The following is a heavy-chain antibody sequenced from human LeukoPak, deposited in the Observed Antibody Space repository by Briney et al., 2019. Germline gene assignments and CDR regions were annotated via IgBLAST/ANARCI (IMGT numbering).Heavy chain of an antibody. Sequence: PGGSPRLSCAASGFTFSSYAMSWVRQAPGKGLEWVSAISGSGGSTYYADSVKGRFTISRDNSKNTLYLQMNSLRAEDTAVYYCAKKTRYCSGGSCYPPNGIYWGQGTMVTVSS. V-gene: IGHV3-23*01. D-gene: IGHD2-15*01. J-gene: IGHJ3*01. CDR3: AKKTRYCSGGSCYPPNGIY. CDR1: GFTFSSYA. CDR2: ISGSGGST.